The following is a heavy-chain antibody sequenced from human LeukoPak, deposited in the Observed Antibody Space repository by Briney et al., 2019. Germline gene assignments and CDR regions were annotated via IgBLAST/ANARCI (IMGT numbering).Heavy chain of an antibody. CDR1: GFTFSSYA. D-gene: IGHD6-19*01. Sequence: PGGSLRLSCAASGFTFSSYAMSWVRQAPGKGLVWVSGISGSGGSTFYTDSVKGLFTISRDNSKNTLNLQMNSLRAEDTAVYYCAKDRAVVGDYWYFDLWGRGTLVTVSS. V-gene: IGHV3-23*01. CDR2: ISGSGGST. J-gene: IGHJ2*01. CDR3: AKDRAVVGDYWYFDL.